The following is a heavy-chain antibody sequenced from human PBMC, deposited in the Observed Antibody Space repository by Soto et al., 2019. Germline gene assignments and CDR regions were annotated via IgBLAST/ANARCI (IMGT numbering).Heavy chain of an antibody. J-gene: IGHJ6*02. CDR1: GGTFSSYA. CDR3: ATAGIVLVPAAMGGSYYYGMDV. V-gene: IGHV1-69*13. D-gene: IGHD2-2*01. Sequence: GASVKVSCKASGGTFSSYAISWVRQAPGQGLEWMGGIIPIFGTANYAQKFQGRVTITADESTSTAYMELSSLRSEDTAVYYCATAGIVLVPAAMGGSYYYGMDVWGQGTTVTVSS. CDR2: IIPIFGTA.